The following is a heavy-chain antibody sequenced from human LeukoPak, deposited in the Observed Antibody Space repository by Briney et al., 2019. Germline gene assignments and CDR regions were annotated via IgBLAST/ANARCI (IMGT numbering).Heavy chain of an antibody. V-gene: IGHV4-59*08. CDR2: IYYSGST. CDR3: ARSDGYCSSTNCYARVWFDP. J-gene: IGHJ5*02. CDR1: GGSISSYY. Sequence: PSETLSLTCTVSGGSISSYYWSWIRQPPGKGLEWIGYIYYSGSTNYNPSLKSRVTISVDTSKNQFSLKLSSVTAADTAVYYCARSDGYCSSTNCYARVWFDPWGQGTLVTVSS. D-gene: IGHD2-2*01.